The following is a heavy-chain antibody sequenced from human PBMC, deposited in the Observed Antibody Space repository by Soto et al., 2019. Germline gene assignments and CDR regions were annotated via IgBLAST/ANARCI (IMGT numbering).Heavy chain of an antibody. V-gene: IGHV1-3*01. D-gene: IGHD1-7*01. CDR1: GYTFTSYA. CDR3: AREGITGTNGQKTWFGWAVAFDI. Sequence: GASVKVSCKASGYTFTSYAMHWVRQAPGQRLEWMGWINAGNGNTKYSQKFQGRVTITRDTSASTAYMELSSLRSEDTAVYYCAREGITGTNGQKTWFGWAVAFDIWGQGTMVTVSS. J-gene: IGHJ3*02. CDR2: INAGNGNT.